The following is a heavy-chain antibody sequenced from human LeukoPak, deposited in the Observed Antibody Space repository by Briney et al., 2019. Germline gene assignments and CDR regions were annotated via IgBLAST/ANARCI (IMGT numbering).Heavy chain of an antibody. CDR1: TFTFSDYG. CDR3: ARDRDYDFWSGSRGYFDY. V-gene: IGHV3-30*19. D-gene: IGHD3-3*01. J-gene: IGHJ4*02. CDR2: ISYDGSNK. Sequence: GGSLRLSCIGSTFTFSDYGMHWVRQAPGKGLEWVAVISYDGSNKYYADSVKGRFTISRDNSKNTLYLQMNSLRAEDTAVYYCARDRDYDFWSGSRGYFDYWGQGTLVTVSS.